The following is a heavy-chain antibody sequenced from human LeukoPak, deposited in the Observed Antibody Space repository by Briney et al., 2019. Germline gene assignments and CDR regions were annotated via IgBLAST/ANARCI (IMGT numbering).Heavy chain of an antibody. V-gene: IGHV4-39*07. CDR1: GGSISSSDHY. Sequence: PSETLSLTCTVSGGSISSSDHYWDWIRQPPGKGLEWIGEINHSGSTNYNPSLKSRVTISVDTSKNQFSLKLSSVTAADTAVYYCARGMRYSSSWYAGNWFDPWGQGTLVTVSS. D-gene: IGHD6-13*01. CDR3: ARGMRYSSSWYAGNWFDP. J-gene: IGHJ5*02. CDR2: INHSGST.